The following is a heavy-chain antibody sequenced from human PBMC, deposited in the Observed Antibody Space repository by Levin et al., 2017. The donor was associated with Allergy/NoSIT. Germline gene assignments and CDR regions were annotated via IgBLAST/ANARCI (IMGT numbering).Heavy chain of an antibody. D-gene: IGHD2-8*01. J-gene: IGHJ5*02. Sequence: LSLTCAASGFTFSLYAMTWVRQAPGKGLEWVSAISAAGGGNGENTFYADSVKGRFTISRDNSKNTLYLQMNSLRPEDTAVYYCAKVQSGYDTNDFRNWFDPWGQGTLVTVSS. V-gene: IGHV3-23*01. CDR2: ISAAGGGNGENT. CDR3: AKVQSGYDTNDFRNWFDP. CDR1: GFTFSLYA.